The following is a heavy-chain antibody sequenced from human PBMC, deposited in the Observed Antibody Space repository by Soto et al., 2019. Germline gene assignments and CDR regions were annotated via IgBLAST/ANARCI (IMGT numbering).Heavy chain of an antibody. D-gene: IGHD3-22*01. V-gene: IGHV4-30-2*01. CDR3: AARSYYYDSSGYSAY. J-gene: IGHJ4*02. CDR1: GGSISSGGYS. CDR2: IYHSGST. Sequence: QLQLQESGSGLVKPSQTLSLTCAVSGGSISSGGYSWSWIRQPPGKGLEWIGYIYHSGSTYYNPSLKCRAPISVDRSKNRFSLKLSSVTAADTALSYCAARSYYYDSSGYSAYWRQGTLITVS.